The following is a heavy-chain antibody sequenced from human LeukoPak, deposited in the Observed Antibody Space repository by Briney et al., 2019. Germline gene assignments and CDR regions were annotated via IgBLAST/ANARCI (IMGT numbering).Heavy chain of an antibody. CDR1: GYTFTSYG. V-gene: IGHV1-18*01. CDR3: ARTYSSSSGSDFDY. J-gene: IGHJ4*02. D-gene: IGHD6-6*01. Sequence: ASVTVSCKASGYTFTSYGISWVRQAPGQGLEWMGWISAYNGNTNYAQKLQGRVTMTTGTSTSTAYMELRSLRSDDTAVYYCARTYSSSSGSDFDYWGQGTLVTVSS. CDR2: ISAYNGNT.